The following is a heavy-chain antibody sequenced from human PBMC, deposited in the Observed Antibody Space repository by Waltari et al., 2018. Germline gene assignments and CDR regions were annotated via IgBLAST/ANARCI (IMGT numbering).Heavy chain of an antibody. CDR1: GFTFSSYG. D-gene: IGHD1-1*01. Sequence: QVQLVESGGGVVQPGGSLRLSCAASGFTFSSYGMHWVRQAPGKWLEWVAFNRYDGSNQSYADSVKGRFTNSRDNSKNTLYLQMNSLRAEDTAVYYCAKRYLGGPDDPWGQGTLVTVSS. J-gene: IGHJ5*02. CDR2: NRYDGSNQ. V-gene: IGHV3-30*02. CDR3: AKRYLGGPDDP.